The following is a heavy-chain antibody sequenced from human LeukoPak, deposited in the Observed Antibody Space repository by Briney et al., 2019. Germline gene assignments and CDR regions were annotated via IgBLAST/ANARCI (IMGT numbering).Heavy chain of an antibody. CDR2: TGTAGDT. V-gene: IGHV3-13*01. CDR3: ARGLGFYDSSGYYYVKAFDI. CDR1: GFTFSSYD. D-gene: IGHD3-22*01. Sequence: GGSLRLSCAASGFTFSSYDMHWVRQATGKGLEWVSATGTAGDTYYPGSVKGRFTISRENAKNSLYLQMNSLRAGDTAVYYCARGLGFYDSSGYYYVKAFDIWGQGTMVTVSS. J-gene: IGHJ3*02.